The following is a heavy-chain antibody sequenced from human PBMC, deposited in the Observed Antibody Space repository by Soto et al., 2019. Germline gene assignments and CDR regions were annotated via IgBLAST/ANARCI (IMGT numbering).Heavy chain of an antibody. CDR3: ARVWELLGGAFDI. Sequence: QVQLVQSGAEVKKPGSSVKVSCKASGGTFSSYAISWVRQAPGQGLEWMGGIIPIFGTANYAQKFQGRVAITAAESTSTAYMELSSLRAEDTAVYYCARVWELLGGAFDIWGQGTMVTVSS. V-gene: IGHV1-69*01. CDR2: IIPIFGTA. D-gene: IGHD1-26*01. J-gene: IGHJ3*02. CDR1: GGTFSSYA.